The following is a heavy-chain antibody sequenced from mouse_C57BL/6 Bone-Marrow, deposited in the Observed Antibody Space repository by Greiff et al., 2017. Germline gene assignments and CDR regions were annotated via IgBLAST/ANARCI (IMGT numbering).Heavy chain of an antibody. J-gene: IGHJ1*03. CDR2: IDPSGSYT. D-gene: IGHD1-1*01. Sequence: VQLQQPGAELVMPGASVKLSCKASGYTFTSYWMHWVKQRPGQGLEWIGEIDPSGSYTNYNQKFKGKSTLTVDKSSSTADMQLSSLTSEDYAVSYCARDYSYGSRWYFDVWGTGTTVTVSS. CDR1: GYTFTSYW. CDR3: ARDYSYGSRWYFDV. V-gene: IGHV1-69*01.